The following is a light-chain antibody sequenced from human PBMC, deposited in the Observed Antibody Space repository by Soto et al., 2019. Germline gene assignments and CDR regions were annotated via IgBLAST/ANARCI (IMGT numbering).Light chain of an antibody. Sequence: QSVLTQPPSVSGAPGQRVTISCTGSSSNIGAGYDVHWYQQLPGTAPKLLIYGNTNRPSGVPDRFSGSKSGPSASLAITGLQAEDEAEYYCQSYDSSLSVYVFGTGTKVTVL. CDR2: GNT. CDR1: SSNIGAGYD. J-gene: IGLJ1*01. V-gene: IGLV1-40*01. CDR3: QSYDSSLSVYV.